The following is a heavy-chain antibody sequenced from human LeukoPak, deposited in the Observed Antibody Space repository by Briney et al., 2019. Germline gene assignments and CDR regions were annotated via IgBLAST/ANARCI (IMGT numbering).Heavy chain of an antibody. CDR2: IYYSGST. J-gene: IGHJ4*02. V-gene: IGHV4-39*07. D-gene: IGHD3-16*02. CDR3: ARRVRLGELSSRFDY. CDR1: GGSISSSSYY. Sequence: SETLSLTCTVSGGSISSSSYYWGWIRQPPGKGLEWIGSIYYSGSTNYNPSLKSRVTISVATSKNQFSLKLSSVTAADTAVYYCARRVRLGELSSRFDYWGQGTLVTVSS.